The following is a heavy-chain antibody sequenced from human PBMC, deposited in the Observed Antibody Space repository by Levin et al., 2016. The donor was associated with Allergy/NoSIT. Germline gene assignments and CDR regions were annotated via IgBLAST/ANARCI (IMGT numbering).Heavy chain of an antibody. V-gene: IGHV4-30-4*01. J-gene: IGHJ4*02. CDR2: IYYSGST. D-gene: IGHD4-17*01. CDR3: AREDMTTVTSFDY. Sequence: PGKGLEWIGYIYYSGSTYYNPSLKSRVTISVDTSKNQFSLKLSSVTAADTAVYYCAREDMTTVTSFDYWGQGTLVTVSS.